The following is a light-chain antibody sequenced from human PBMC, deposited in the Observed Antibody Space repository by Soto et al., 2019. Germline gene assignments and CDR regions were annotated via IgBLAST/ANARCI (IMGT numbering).Light chain of an antibody. CDR1: QSLVHSDGNTY. J-gene: IGKJ2*01. CDR2: KIS. V-gene: IGKV2-24*01. Sequence: DIVMTQTPLSSPVTLGQPASISCRSSQSLVHSDGNTYLSWLQQRPGQPPRLLIYKISNRFSEVPDRFSGGGAGTDFTLKISRVEAEDVGVYYCMQATQFPQYTFGQGTKLEIK. CDR3: MQATQFPQYT.